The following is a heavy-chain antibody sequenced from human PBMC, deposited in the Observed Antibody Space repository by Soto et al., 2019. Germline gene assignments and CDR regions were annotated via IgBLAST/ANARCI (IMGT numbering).Heavy chain of an antibody. CDR3: ARGNYDFDY. J-gene: IGHJ4*02. Sequence: PSQTLSLTCAISGDSVSSDAAAWSWFRQSPSRGLEWLGRTYYRSKWFNEYAVSVKSRITINPDTSKNQFSLHLNSVTPEDTAVYYCARGNYDFDYWGQGILVTVSS. V-gene: IGHV6-1*01. D-gene: IGHD3-16*01. CDR1: GDSVSSDAAA. CDR2: TYYRSKWFN.